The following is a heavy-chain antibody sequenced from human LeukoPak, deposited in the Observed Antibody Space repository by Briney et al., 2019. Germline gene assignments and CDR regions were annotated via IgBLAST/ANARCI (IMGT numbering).Heavy chain of an antibody. CDR3: ARSEWGV. CDR2: INHSGST. J-gene: IGHJ4*02. Sequence: SETLSLTCAVYGGSFSGYCWSWIRPPPGKGLEWIGEINHSGSTNYNPSLKSRVTISVDTSKNQFSLKLSSVTAADTAVYYCARSEWGVWGQGTLVTVSS. CDR1: GGSFSGYC. D-gene: IGHD1-26*01. V-gene: IGHV4-34*01.